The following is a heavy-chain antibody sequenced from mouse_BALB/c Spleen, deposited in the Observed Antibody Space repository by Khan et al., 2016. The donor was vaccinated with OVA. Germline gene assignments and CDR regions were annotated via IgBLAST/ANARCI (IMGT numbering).Heavy chain of an antibody. CDR3: ARKNYYGYAMDY. CDR1: GYSITSGYA. V-gene: IGHV3-2*02. D-gene: IGHD1-1*01. CDR2: ISYSGST. J-gene: IGHJ4*01. Sequence: EVQLVESGPGLVKPSQSLSLTCTVTGYSITSGYAWNWIRQFPGNKLEWMGYISYSGSTSYNPSLRSRISITRDTSKNQFFLQLNSVTTEDTATYSCARKNYYGYAMDYWGQGTSVTVSS.